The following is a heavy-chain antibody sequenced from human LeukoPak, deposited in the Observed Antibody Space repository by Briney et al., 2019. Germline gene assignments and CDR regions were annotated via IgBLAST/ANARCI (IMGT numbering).Heavy chain of an antibody. D-gene: IGHD2-15*01. V-gene: IGHV4-39*01. CDR1: GDSISRSNYN. CDR2: IYNGEST. J-gene: IGHJ5*02. Sequence: SETPSLYCSVSGDSISRSNYNWAWIRQPPGQGLEWIGYIYNGESTYYNPSLKSRVTISVDTSKNQVSLKLSSVTAVDTAVYYCARCVVGPEGDWFDPWGQGTLVTVSS. CDR3: ARCVVGPEGDWFDP.